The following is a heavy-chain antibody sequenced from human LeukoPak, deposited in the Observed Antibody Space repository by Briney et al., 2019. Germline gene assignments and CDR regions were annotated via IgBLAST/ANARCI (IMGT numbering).Heavy chain of an antibody. J-gene: IGHJ6*04. Sequence: SETLSLTCAVYGGSFSGYYWSWIRQPPGKGLEWIGEINHSGSTNYNPSLKSRVTISVDTSKNQFSLKLSSVTAADTAVYYCARGWCPHCYGMGDWGKGTTVTVSS. CDR2: INHSGST. V-gene: IGHV4-34*01. CDR3: ARGWCPHCYGMGD. CDR1: GGSFSGYY. D-gene: IGHD2-8*02.